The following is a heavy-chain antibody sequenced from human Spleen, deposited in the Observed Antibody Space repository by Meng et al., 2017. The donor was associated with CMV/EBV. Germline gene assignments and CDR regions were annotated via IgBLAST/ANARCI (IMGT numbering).Heavy chain of an antibody. CDR1: GYTFTSYG. J-gene: IGHJ6*02. Sequence: ASVKVSCKASGYTFTSYGISWVRQAPGQGLEWMGWISAYNGNTNYAQKLQGRVTMTTDTSTSTAYMELRSLRSDDTAVYYGARDLEGLWFGEMVTYYGMDVWGQGTTVTVSS. CDR3: ARDLEGLWFGEMVTYYGMDV. V-gene: IGHV1-18*01. CDR2: ISAYNGNT. D-gene: IGHD3-10*01.